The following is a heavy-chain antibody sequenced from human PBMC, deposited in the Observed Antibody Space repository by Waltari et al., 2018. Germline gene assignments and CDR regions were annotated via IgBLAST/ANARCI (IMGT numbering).Heavy chain of an antibody. CDR3: ARGRYCGGGSCYSNYYYGMDV. J-gene: IGHJ6*02. CDR1: GGSFRGYY. D-gene: IGHD2-15*01. Sequence: QVQLQQWGAGLLKPSETLSLTCAVYGGSFRGYYWSWIRKPPGKGLEWIGEIMHSGTTNYNPSLKSRVTISVDTSKNQFSLKLSSVTAADTAVYYCARGRYCGGGSCYSNYYYGMDVWGQGTTVTVSS. V-gene: IGHV4-34*01. CDR2: IMHSGTT.